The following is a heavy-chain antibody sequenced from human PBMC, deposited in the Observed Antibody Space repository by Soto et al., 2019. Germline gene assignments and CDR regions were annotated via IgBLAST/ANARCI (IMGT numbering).Heavy chain of an antibody. Sequence: SETLSLTCTVSGGSISSGGYYWSWIRQHPGKGLEWIGYIYYSGSTYYNPSLKSRVTISVDTSKNQFSLKLSSVTAADTAVYYCARHFSVDYIDYWGQGALVTAPQ. CDR2: IYYSGST. CDR3: ARHFSVDYIDY. J-gene: IGHJ4*02. V-gene: IGHV4-31*03. CDR1: GGSISSGGYY.